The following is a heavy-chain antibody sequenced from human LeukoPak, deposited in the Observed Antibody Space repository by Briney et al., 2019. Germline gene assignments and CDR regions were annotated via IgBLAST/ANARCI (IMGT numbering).Heavy chain of an antibody. Sequence: GASVKVSCKASGYIFTGHYIHWVRQAPGQGLEWMGIINPSGGSTSYAQKFQGRVTMTRDMSTSTVYMELSSLRSEDTAVYYCAKDLGRFLSLYYFDYWGQGTLVTVSS. D-gene: IGHD3-3*01. CDR2: INPSGGST. J-gene: IGHJ4*02. CDR1: GYIFTGHY. CDR3: AKDLGRFLSLYYFDY. V-gene: IGHV1-46*01.